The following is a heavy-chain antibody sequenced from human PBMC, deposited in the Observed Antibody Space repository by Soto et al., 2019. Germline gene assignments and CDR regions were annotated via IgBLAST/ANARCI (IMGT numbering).Heavy chain of an antibody. D-gene: IGHD3-10*01. Sequence: QVQLQESGPGLVNPSQTLSLTCTVSGGSISSGGYYWSWIRQHPGKGLEWIGYISYSGSTYYNPSLNSRVTISVDTYKNQFSMKLSSVTAADTAVYYCATYGSGTYKPTNCDYWGQGTLVTVSS. CDR1: GGSISSGGYY. V-gene: IGHV4-31*03. J-gene: IGHJ4*02. CDR3: ATYGSGTYKPTNCDY. CDR2: ISYSGST.